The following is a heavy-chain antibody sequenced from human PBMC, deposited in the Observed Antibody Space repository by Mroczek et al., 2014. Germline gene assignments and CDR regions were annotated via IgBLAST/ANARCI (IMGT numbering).Heavy chain of an antibody. CDR3: TRDRIVVVPGPWYYYYYYYMDV. Sequence: ESGEGLVQPGGPSRLSCTASGFYLSVDYAMSXFRPGVPGKGLEWVGFIRSKAYGGTTEYAASVKGRFTISRDDSKSIAYLQMNSLKTEDTAVYYCTRDRIVVVPGPWYYYYYYYMDVWGKGTTVTVSS. CDR2: IRSKAYGGTT. D-gene: IGHD2-2*01. J-gene: IGHJ6*03. V-gene: IGHV3-49*03. CDR1: GFYLSVDYA.